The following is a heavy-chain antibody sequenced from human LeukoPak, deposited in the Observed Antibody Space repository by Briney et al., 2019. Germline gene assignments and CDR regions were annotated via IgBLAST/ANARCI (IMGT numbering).Heavy chain of an antibody. CDR2: MNPNSGNT. CDR3: ARGKISMIFGVAIRGYYYYYMDV. D-gene: IGHD3-3*01. J-gene: IGHJ6*03. Sequence: ASVKVSCKASGYTFTSYDINWVRQATGQGLEWMGWMNPNSGNTGYAQKFQGRVTITRNTSISTAYMELSSLRSEDTAVYYCARGKISMIFGVAIRGYYYYYMDVWGKGTTVTVSS. CDR1: GYTFTSYD. V-gene: IGHV1-8*03.